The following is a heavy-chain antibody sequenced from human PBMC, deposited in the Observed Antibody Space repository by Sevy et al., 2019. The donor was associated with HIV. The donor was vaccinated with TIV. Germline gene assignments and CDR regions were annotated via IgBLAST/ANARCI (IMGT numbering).Heavy chain of an antibody. CDR2: ISGLSNYI. V-gene: IGHV3-21*01. CDR3: ARAVPATDAFDI. CDR1: GFTFSSYS. Sequence: GGSLRLSCAASGFTFSSYSMHWVRQAPGKGLEWVSSISGLSNYIYYADSMKGRSSISRDNAKNSLYLQMISLRAEDTAVFYCARAVPATDAFDIWGQGTLVTVSS. J-gene: IGHJ3*02. D-gene: IGHD6-19*01.